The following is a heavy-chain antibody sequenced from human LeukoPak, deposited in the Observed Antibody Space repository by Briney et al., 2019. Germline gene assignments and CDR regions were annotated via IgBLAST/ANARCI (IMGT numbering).Heavy chain of an antibody. CDR3: ARSGMAPPGWFDP. CDR2: IIPILGIA. D-gene: IGHD3-10*01. J-gene: IGHJ5*02. Sequence: SVKVSCKASGYTFTRYYMHWVRQAPGQGLEWMGRIIPILGIANYAQKFQGRVTITADKSTSTAYMELSSLRSEDTAVYYCARSGMAPPGWFDPWGQGTLVTVSS. CDR1: GYTFTRYY. V-gene: IGHV1-69*02.